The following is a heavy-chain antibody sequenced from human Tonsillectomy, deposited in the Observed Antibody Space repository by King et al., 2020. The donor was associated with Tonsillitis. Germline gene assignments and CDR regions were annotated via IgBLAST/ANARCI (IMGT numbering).Heavy chain of an antibody. CDR3: ARERGVDFVVVAGDTYDAFDI. CDR1: GGSISSGSFY. J-gene: IGHJ3*02. CDR2: VYTSGST. D-gene: IGHD2-15*01. V-gene: IGHV4-61*02. Sequence: VQLQESGPGLVKPSQTLSLTCTVSGGSISSGSFYWSWVRQPAGKGLEWIGRVYTSGSTKYNPSLKSRVTMSVDTSKNQFSLKLDSVTAADTAVYYCARERGVDFVVVAGDTYDAFDIWGRGTMVTVSS.